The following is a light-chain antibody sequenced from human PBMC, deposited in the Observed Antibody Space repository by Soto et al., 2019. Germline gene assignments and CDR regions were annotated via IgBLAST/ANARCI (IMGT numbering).Light chain of an antibody. CDR1: SGDVGGYNY. CDR2: DVS. CDR3: CSYAGSYSYV. V-gene: IGLV2-11*01. J-gene: IGLJ1*01. Sequence: QSALTQPRSVSGSPGQSVTISSTGTSGDVGGYNYVSWYQQHPGKAPKLMIYDVSKRPSGVPDRFSGSKSGNTASLTISGLQAEDEADYYCCSYAGSYSYVFGTGTKVTVL.